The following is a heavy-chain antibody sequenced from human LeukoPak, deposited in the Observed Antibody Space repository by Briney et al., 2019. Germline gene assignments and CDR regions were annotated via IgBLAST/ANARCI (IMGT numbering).Heavy chain of an antibody. J-gene: IGHJ5*02. CDR2: ISSSSSYI. CDR1: GFTFSSYS. D-gene: IGHD3-22*01. Sequence: GGSLRLSCAASGFTFSSYSMNWVRQAPGKGLEWVSSISSSSSYIYYADSVKGRFTISRDNAKNSLYLQMNSLRAEDTAVYYCARDDRIYYYDSSGYKRLANWFDPWGQGALVTVSS. CDR3: ARDDRIYYYDSSGYKRLANWFDP. V-gene: IGHV3-21*01.